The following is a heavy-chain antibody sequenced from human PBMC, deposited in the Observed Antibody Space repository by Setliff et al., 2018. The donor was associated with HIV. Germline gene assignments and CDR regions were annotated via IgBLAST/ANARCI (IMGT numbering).Heavy chain of an antibody. CDR1: SGSVNNYW. J-gene: IGHJ4*02. CDR3: ARDRLTYYFDY. Sequence: PSETLSLTCNVSSGSVNNYWWTWIRQPPGKGLEWIGYIYYSGSTYYNPSLKSRVTISVDTSKNQFSLMLSSVTAADTAVYYCARDRLTYYFDYWGQGILVTVSS. CDR2: IYYSGST. D-gene: IGHD3-22*01. V-gene: IGHV4-59*02.